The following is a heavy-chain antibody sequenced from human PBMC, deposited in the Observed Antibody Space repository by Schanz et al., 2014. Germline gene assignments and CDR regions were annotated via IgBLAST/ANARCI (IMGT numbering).Heavy chain of an antibody. D-gene: IGHD3-10*01. CDR2: INSVGSNT. V-gene: IGHV3-74*02. CDR1: GFTFSSHW. J-gene: IGHJ3*02. Sequence: EVQLAESGGGLVQPGGSLRLSCAASGFTFSSHWMHWVRQDPGKGLVWVARINSVGSNTDYADSVRGRFTISRDNSKNTLYLQMNSLRAEDTAVYYCAKGRFGELSAFDIWGQGTMVTVSS. CDR3: AKGRFGELSAFDI.